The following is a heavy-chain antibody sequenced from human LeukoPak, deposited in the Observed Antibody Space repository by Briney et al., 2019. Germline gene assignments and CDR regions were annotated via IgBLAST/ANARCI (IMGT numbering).Heavy chain of an antibody. D-gene: IGHD1-26*01. CDR3: ARDQKASNDY. Sequence: PGGSLRLSCAASGFTFSTYTMNWVRQAPGKGLEWVSGINWNGGSTGYADSVKGRFTISRDNAKNSLYLQMNSLRAEDTALYYCARDQKASNDYWGQGTLVTVSS. J-gene: IGHJ4*02. CDR2: INWNGGST. V-gene: IGHV3-20*04. CDR1: GFTFSTYT.